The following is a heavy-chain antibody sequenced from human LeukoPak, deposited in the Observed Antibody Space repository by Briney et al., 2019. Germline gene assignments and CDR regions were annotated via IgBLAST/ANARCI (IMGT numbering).Heavy chain of an antibody. CDR3: ARRERDYSGSGSYNFDY. V-gene: IGHV1-69*13. J-gene: IGHJ4*02. Sequence: ASVKVPCKASGGTFSNSPISWVRQAPGQGLEWMGGIIPIFGTANYAQKFQGRVTITADESTSTAYMELSSLRSEDTAVYYCARRERDYSGSGSYNFDYWGQGTLVTVSS. D-gene: IGHD3-10*01. CDR2: IIPIFGTA. CDR1: GGTFSNSP.